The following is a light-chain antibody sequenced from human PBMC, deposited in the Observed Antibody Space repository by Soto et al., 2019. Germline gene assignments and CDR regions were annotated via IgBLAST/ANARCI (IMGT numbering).Light chain of an antibody. V-gene: IGKV1-5*03. Sequence: DIQLTQSPSTLSASVVDRVTITCRASQAISSRLAWYQQKPGKAPKLLIYNASTLKSGVPSRFSGSGSGTEFTLTISSLQPDDFATYFCQKYNSYSPWTFGQGTKVDIK. J-gene: IGKJ1*01. CDR3: QKYNSYSPWT. CDR1: QAISSR. CDR2: NAS.